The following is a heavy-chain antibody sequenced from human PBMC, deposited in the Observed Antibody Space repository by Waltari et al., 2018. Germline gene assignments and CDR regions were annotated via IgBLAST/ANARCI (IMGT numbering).Heavy chain of an antibody. J-gene: IGHJ4*02. Sequence: QVQLVESGGGVVQPGRSLRLSCAASGFTFSSYGMHWVRQAPGKGLEWVAVISYDGSNKYYADSVKGRFTISRDNSKNTLYLQMNSLRAEDTAVYYCAKDGELGASPYYFDYWGQGTLVTVSS. D-gene: IGHD3-10*01. V-gene: IGHV3-30*18. CDR1: GFTFSSYG. CDR3: AKDGELGASPYYFDY. CDR2: ISYDGSNK.